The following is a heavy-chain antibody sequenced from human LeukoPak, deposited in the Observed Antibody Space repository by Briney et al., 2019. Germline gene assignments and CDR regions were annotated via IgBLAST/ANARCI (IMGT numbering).Heavy chain of an antibody. Sequence: GGSLRLSCAASGFTFSSYWMHWVRQAPGKGLVWVSRISDGGSTTTYADSVKGRFTISRDNSKNTLYLQMNSLRAEDTAVYYCAKETYDYGDYVHYWGQGTLVTVSS. CDR1: GFTFSSYW. J-gene: IGHJ4*02. V-gene: IGHV3-74*01. D-gene: IGHD4-17*01. CDR2: ISDGGSTT. CDR3: AKETYDYGDYVHY.